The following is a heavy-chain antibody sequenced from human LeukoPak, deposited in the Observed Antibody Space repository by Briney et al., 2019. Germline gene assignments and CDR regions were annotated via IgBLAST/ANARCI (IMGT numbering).Heavy chain of an antibody. CDR2: VSGSGGRT. Sequence: GESLRLSCAASGFTFSSYAMSWVRQAPGKGLEWVSAVSGSGGRTYYADSVKGRFTISRDNAKNTLYLQMNSLRPEDTAVYYCARGTGAFDIWGQGTKVTVSS. CDR3: ARGTGAFDI. CDR1: GFTFSSYA. V-gene: IGHV3-23*01. J-gene: IGHJ3*02. D-gene: IGHD1-1*01.